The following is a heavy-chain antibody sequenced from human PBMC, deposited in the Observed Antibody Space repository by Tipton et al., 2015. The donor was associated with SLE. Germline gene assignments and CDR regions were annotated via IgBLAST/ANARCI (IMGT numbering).Heavy chain of an antibody. J-gene: IGHJ4*02. D-gene: IGHD1-26*01. Sequence: SLRLSCAASGFTFDDYAMHLVRQAPGKGLEWVSGISWNSGSIGYADSVKGRFTISRDNAKNSLYLQMNSLRAEDTALYYCAKDIGMGASYFDYWGQGTLVTVSS. CDR1: GFTFDDYA. V-gene: IGHV3-9*01. CDR3: AKDIGMGASYFDY. CDR2: ISWNSGSI.